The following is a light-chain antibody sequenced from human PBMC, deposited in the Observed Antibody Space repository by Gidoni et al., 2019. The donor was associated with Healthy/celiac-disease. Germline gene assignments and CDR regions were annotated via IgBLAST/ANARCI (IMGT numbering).Light chain of an antibody. CDR3: QQSYSTRPWT. CDR1: QSISSY. CDR2: AAS. V-gene: IGKV1-39*01. Sequence: VTITCRASQSISSYLNWYQQKPGKAPKLLIYAASSLQSGVPSRFSGSGSGTDFTLTISSLQPEDFATYYCQQSYSTRPWTFGQGTKVEIK. J-gene: IGKJ1*01.